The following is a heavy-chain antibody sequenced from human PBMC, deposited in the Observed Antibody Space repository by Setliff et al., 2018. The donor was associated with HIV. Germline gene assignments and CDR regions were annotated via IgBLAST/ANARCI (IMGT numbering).Heavy chain of an antibody. V-gene: IGHV1-69*10. D-gene: IGHD2-21*01. CDR1: GGTFSSYA. Sequence: ASVKVSCKASGGTFSSYAISWVRQAPGQGLEWMGGIIPILGIKKYAQKFRGRVSISAVDSTKTAYMELSSLTSEDTAIYYCARGLPDIVGATNDFFYYMDVWGKGTTVTVSS. J-gene: IGHJ6*03. CDR2: IIPILGIK. CDR3: ARGLPDIVGATNDFFYYMDV.